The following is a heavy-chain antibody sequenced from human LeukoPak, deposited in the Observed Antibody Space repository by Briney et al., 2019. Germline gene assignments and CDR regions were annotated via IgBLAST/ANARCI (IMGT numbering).Heavy chain of an antibody. CDR1: GGSISSYY. CDR2: IYTRGST. J-gene: IGHJ6*03. CDR3: ARRRYSRARRVFNYYYYMDV. V-gene: IGHV4-4*09. Sequence: SETLSLTCTVSGGSISSYYRSWIRQPPGKGLEWIGYIYTRGSTNYNPSLKSRVTISVDTSKNQFSLKLSSVTAADTAVYYCARRRYSRARRVFNYYYYMDVWGKGTTVTVSS. D-gene: IGHD6-13*01.